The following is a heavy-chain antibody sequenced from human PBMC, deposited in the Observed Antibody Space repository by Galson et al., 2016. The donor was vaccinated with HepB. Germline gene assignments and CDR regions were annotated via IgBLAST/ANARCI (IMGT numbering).Heavy chain of an antibody. D-gene: IGHD2-2*01. V-gene: IGHV1-3*01. CDR3: ARSIGVGYCSDTNCLPIRY. CDR1: GYTFTRFA. CDR2: INPGKGNT. Sequence: SVKVSCKAIGYTFTRFAIHWVRLAPGERLEWLGWINPGKGNTKYSQRFQGRVNFTRDTSTSTAFLEMSSLGSEDTAIYYCARSIGVGYCSDTNCLPIRYWGQGTMVIVSS. J-gene: IGHJ4*02.